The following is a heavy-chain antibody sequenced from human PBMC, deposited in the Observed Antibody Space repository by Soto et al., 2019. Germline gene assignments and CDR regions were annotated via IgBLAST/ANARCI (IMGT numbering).Heavy chain of an antibody. CDR3: ARDQIYSNSTLQYYYYYGMDV. Sequence: GASVKVSCKASGGTFSSYAISCVRQAPGQGLEWMGGIIPIFGTANYAQKFQGRVTITADKSTSTAYMELSSLRSEDTAVYYCARDQIYSNSTLQYYYYYGMDVWGQGTTVTVSS. CDR1: GGTFSSYA. CDR2: IIPIFGTA. V-gene: IGHV1-69*06. D-gene: IGHD4-4*01. J-gene: IGHJ6*02.